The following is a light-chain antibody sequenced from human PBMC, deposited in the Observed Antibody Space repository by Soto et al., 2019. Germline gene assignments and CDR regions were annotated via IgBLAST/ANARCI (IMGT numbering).Light chain of an antibody. J-gene: IGKJ5*01. CDR3: QQRHMWPIK. Sequence: EVLLTQSPVALSLSPLERATLSCRAIQSFRGLLAWYQQKPGQAPRPLIYDAYNRATGIPPRFSGSGSGTDFTLTISSLEPEDSAVYYCQQRHMWPIKFGQGTRLEIK. CDR1: QSFRGL. V-gene: IGKV3-11*01. CDR2: DAY.